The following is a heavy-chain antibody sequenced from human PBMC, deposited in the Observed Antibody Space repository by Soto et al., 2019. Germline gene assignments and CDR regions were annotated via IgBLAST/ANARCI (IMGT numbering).Heavy chain of an antibody. CDR1: GASFTSDDYY. J-gene: IGHJ4*02. Sequence: SETLSLTCAVSGASFTSDDYYWSWIRQPPGKGLEWIGYIYHSGSTYYNPSLKSRVSISIDTSQNQFSLKLTSLTAADTAVYYCARDPIFYYASSGYGGSYFDYWGQGSRVTVSS. CDR2: IYHSGST. V-gene: IGHV4-30-4*01. CDR3: ARDPIFYYASSGYGGSYFDY. D-gene: IGHD3-22*01.